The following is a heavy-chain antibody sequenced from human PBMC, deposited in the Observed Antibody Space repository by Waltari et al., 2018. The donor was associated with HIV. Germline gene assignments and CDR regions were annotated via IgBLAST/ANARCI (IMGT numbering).Heavy chain of an antibody. CDR1: GGSISSGSYY. CDR2: IYSRGST. J-gene: IGHJ6*02. Sequence: QVKLQESGPGLVKPSQNLSLTCTVPGGSISSGSYYWGWVRPPAGKGLQWIVRIYSRGSTNYNPSLKSRVTISADTSKNQFSLKLNSVTAADTAVYFCARDSSDYYYGLDVWGQGTTVTVSS. V-gene: IGHV4-61*02. CDR3: ARDSSDYYYGLDV. D-gene: IGHD6-6*01.